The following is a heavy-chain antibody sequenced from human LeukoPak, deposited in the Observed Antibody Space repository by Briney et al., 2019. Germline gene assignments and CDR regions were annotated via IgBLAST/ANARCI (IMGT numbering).Heavy chain of an antibody. CDR2: ISSSGSTI. D-gene: IGHD3-16*02. J-gene: IGHJ4*02. Sequence: GGSLRLSCAASGFTFSNYNMNWVRQAPGKGLEWVSYISSSGSTIYYADSVEGRFTISRDNANNSLYLQMNSLRAEDTAVYYCASRRLRLGELSLYFDYWGQGTLVTVSS. CDR1: GFTFSNYN. CDR3: ASRRLRLGELSLYFDY. V-gene: IGHV3-48*04.